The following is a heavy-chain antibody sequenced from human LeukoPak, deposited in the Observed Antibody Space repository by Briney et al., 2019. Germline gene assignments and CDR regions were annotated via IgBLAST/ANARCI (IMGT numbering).Heavy chain of an antibody. D-gene: IGHD3-3*01. CDR2: IYSGGST. J-gene: IGHJ6*03. CDR3: ARDGHYDFWSGRYYYYYYMDV. Sequence: GGSLRLSCAASGFTVSSNYMSGVRQAPGKGVEWVSVIYSGGSTYYADSVNVRFTISRDNSKNPLYLQMNSLSAEDTAVYYCARDGHYDFWSGRYYYYYYMDVWGKGPTVTVSS. CDR1: GFTVSSNY. V-gene: IGHV3-66*02.